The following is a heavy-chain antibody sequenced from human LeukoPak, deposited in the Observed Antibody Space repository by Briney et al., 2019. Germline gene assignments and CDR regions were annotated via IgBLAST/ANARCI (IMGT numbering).Heavy chain of an antibody. CDR1: GGSISTFY. V-gene: IGHV4-4*07. CDR2: INNSGST. J-gene: IGHJ5*02. D-gene: IGHD6-25*01. CDR3: AREGGDPRWLDP. Sequence: SETLSLTCTVSGGSISTFYWTWIRQPAGKALGWIGRINNSGSTNYNPSLRSRVSMSVNRSKNQFSVTLSSVTAADTAVYFCAREGGDPRWLDPWGQGTLVTVSS.